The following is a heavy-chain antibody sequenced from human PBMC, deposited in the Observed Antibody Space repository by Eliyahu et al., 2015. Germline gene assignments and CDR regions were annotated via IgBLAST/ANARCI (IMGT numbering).Heavy chain of an antibody. CDR3: ARGQVDIVATRPNWFDP. J-gene: IGHJ5*02. CDR2: INHSGST. D-gene: IGHD5-12*01. Sequence: QVQLQQWGAGLLKPSETLSLTCAVYGGSFXGYYWSWVRQPPGKGLEWIGEINHSGSTNYNPSLKSRVTISVDTSKNQFSLKLSSVTAADTAVYYCARGQVDIVATRPNWFDPWGQGTLVTVSS. V-gene: IGHV4-34*01. CDR1: GGSFXGYY.